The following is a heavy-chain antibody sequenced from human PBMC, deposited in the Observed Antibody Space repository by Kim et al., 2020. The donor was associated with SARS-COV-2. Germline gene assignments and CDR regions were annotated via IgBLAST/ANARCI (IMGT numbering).Heavy chain of an antibody. V-gene: IGHV3-66*01. D-gene: IGHD6-13*01. J-gene: IGHJ4*02. CDR3: AKVAAAGTEYFDY. Sequence: YPESVEGRFTISRDNSKNTLFLQLNSLRAEDTAVYYCAKVAAAGTEYFDYWGQGALVTVSS.